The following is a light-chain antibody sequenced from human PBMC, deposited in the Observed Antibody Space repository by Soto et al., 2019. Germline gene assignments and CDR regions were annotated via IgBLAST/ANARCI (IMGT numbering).Light chain of an antibody. CDR1: QSIVSSS. Sequence: EIVLTQSPGTLSLSPGERATLSCRPSQSIVSSSVAWYQQKPGQPPRLIIYGAFSRATGIPDRFSDSASGTDFTLTITRLEPEDFAVFYCQHYGSGGYTFGQGTKLEIK. CDR3: QHYGSGGYT. CDR2: GAF. J-gene: IGKJ2*01. V-gene: IGKV3-20*01.